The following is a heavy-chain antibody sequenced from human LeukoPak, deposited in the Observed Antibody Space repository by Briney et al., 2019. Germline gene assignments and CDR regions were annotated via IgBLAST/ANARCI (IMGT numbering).Heavy chain of an antibody. CDR3: ATAGGTTAGATSDYYYYMDV. J-gene: IGHJ6*03. CDR1: GYTLTELS. V-gene: IGHV1-24*01. CDR2: FDPEDGET. D-gene: IGHD1-26*01. Sequence: ASVKVSCKVSGYTLTELSMHWVRQAPGKGLEWMGGFDPEDGETIYAQKFQGRVTMTEDTSTDTAYMELSSLRSEDTAVYYCATAGGTTAGATSDYYYYMDVWGKGTTVTVSS.